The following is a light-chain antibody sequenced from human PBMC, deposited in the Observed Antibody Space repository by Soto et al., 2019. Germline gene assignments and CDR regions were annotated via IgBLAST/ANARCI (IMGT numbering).Light chain of an antibody. CDR1: QSVSSSD. J-gene: IGKJ5*01. Sequence: VLTQSPCTLSLCPGERATLSCRASQSVSSSDLAWSQRKPGHAPRLRISGASNRATGTPDRFSGSGSGTHFTLTISRLEPGDFAVYYCQHFGGTTFTFGQATRLEI. CDR2: GAS. V-gene: IGKV3-20*01. CDR3: QHFGGTTFT.